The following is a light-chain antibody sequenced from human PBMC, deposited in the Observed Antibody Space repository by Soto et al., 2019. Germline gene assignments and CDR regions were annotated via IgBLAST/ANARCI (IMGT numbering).Light chain of an antibody. Sequence: EIVLTQFPATLSLSPGERATLSCRASQTIKTYLAWYQQKPGQAPRLLISDASNGATGVPARFSGSGSGTDFTLTINNLEPEDFAVYFCQQRNDWPRITFGQGTRLEIK. CDR1: QTIKTY. CDR2: DAS. CDR3: QQRNDWPRIT. J-gene: IGKJ5*01. V-gene: IGKV3-11*01.